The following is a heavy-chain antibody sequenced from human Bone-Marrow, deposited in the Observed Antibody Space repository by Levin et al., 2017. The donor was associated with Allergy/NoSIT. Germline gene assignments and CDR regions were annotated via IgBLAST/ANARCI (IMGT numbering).Heavy chain of an antibody. CDR3: TRGAFDSNDHFYMDV. J-gene: IGHJ6*03. CDR1: GYTFTRYD. D-gene: IGHD4-11*01. Sequence: ASVKVSCKASGYTFTRYDINWVRQAIGQGLEWMGWMNPNSGNTGYAPKFQGRVTMTRNTSTGTAFMDLTSLRSEDTAVYYCTRGAFDSNDHFYMDVWGKGTTVTVSS. CDR2: MNPNSGNT. V-gene: IGHV1-8*01.